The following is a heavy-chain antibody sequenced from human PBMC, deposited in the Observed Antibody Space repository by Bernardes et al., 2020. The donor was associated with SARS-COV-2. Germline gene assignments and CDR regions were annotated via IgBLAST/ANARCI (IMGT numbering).Heavy chain of an antibody. CDR2: IYYSGST. CDR1: GGSISSDYWNYY. V-gene: IGHV4-59*08. J-gene: IGHJ4*02. Sequence: LSLTCTVSGGSISSDYWNYYWSWIRQPPGKGLEWIGYIYYSGSTNYNPSLTSRVTLSLDMSKNQFSLKLYSVTAADTAVYYCASHMLGEFDYWGQGTLVTVSS. D-gene: IGHD1-26*01. CDR3: ASHMLGEFDY.